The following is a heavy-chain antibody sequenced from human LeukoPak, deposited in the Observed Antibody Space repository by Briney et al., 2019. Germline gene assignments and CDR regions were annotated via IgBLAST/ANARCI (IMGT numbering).Heavy chain of an antibody. V-gene: IGHV3-21*04. D-gene: IGHD6-6*01. CDR3: AKEGVGYSSSSPIDY. J-gene: IGHJ4*02. Sequence: PGGSLRLSCAASGFTFSSYSMNWVRQAPGKGLEWVSSISSSSSYIYYADSVKGRFTISRDNAKNSLYLQMNSLRAEDTAVYYCAKEGVGYSSSSPIDYWGQGTLVTVSS. CDR1: GFTFSSYS. CDR2: ISSSSSYI.